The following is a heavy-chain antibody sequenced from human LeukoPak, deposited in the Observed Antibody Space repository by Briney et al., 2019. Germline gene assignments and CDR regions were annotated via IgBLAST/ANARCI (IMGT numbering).Heavy chain of an antibody. D-gene: IGHD1-26*01. Sequence: GGSLRLSCEASGFTFSNYDMSWVRQAPGKGLEWVSTISGSGTGTYYADSVKGRLTISRDNSKNTLYLQMNSLRGDDTAVYYCAKDHLDSIVGTTPGYWGQGTLVTVSS. CDR1: GFTFSNYD. CDR3: AKDHLDSIVGTTPGY. V-gene: IGHV3-23*01. J-gene: IGHJ4*02. CDR2: ISGSGTGT.